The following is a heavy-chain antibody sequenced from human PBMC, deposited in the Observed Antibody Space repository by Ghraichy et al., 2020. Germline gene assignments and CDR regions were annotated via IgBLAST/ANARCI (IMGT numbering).Heavy chain of an antibody. CDR1: GGSFSGYY. CDR2: INHSGST. Sequence: SETLSLTCAVYGGSFSGYYWSWIRQPPGKGLEWIGEINHSGSTNYNPSLKSRVTISVDTSKNQFSLKLSSVTAADTAVYYCARVKFERSSGYPFGWFDPWGQGTLVTVSS. CDR3: ARVKFERSSGYPFGWFDP. V-gene: IGHV4-34*01. D-gene: IGHD3-22*01. J-gene: IGHJ5*02.